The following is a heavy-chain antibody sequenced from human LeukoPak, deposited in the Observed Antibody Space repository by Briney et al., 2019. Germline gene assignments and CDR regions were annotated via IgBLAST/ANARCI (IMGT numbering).Heavy chain of an antibody. CDR3: AKDAGPIVATILIDSFNDY. D-gene: IGHD5-12*01. CDR1: GFTFSSYG. Sequence: GGSLRLSCAASGFTFSSYGMHWVRQAPGKGLEWVVLISYDGSNKYYADSVKGRFTISRDNSKNTLYLQMSSLRAEDTAVYYCAKDAGPIVATILIDSFNDYWGQGTLVTVSS. J-gene: IGHJ4*02. CDR2: ISYDGSNK. V-gene: IGHV3-30*18.